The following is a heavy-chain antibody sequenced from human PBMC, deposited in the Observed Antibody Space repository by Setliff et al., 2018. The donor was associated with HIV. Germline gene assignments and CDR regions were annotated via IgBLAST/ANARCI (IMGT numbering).Heavy chain of an antibody. J-gene: IGHJ5*02. CDR3: VRLEAGANWFDP. Sequence: GESLKISCKGSGYSFTSSWIGWVRQMPGKGLEWMGIIYPGDSDTRYSPSFQGQVTISADKSISTAYLQWNSLTASDTAMYYCVRLEAGANWFDPWGQGTLVTVSS. CDR2: IYPGDSDT. D-gene: IGHD1-26*01. V-gene: IGHV5-51*01. CDR1: GYSFTSSW.